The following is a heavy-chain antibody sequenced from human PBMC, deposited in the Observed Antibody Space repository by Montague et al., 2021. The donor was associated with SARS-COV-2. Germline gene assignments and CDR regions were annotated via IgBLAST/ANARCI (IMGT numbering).Heavy chain of an antibody. CDR1: GVSVTDYY. V-gene: IGHV4-59*08. J-gene: IGHJ4*02. D-gene: IGHD3-9*01. CDR3: VRHPHYDGLNGPPDF. CDR2: VLYNKGT. Sequence: SETLSLTCTVSGVSVTDYYWSWIRQPPGKGLEWVGDVLYNKGTNFNPSLKSRVAISVDTSKNQFSLRLTSVTAADTAFYYYVRHPHYDGLNGPPDFWDQGTLVTGSS.